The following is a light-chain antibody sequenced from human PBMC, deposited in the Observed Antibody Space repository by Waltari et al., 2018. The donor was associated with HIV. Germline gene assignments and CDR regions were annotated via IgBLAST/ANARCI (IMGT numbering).Light chain of an antibody. J-gene: IGLJ2*01. CDR1: NSDIGPYDY. CDR2: EVT. Sequence: QSALTQPPSASGSPGQSVTLSCTGTNSDIGPYDYVSWYQQHPGKAPKLVISEVTKRPSGVSDRFSGSKSGNTAFLTVSGLQAEDDADYYCSSFANRDGFYVLFGGGTRLTVL. CDR3: SSFANRDGFYVL. V-gene: IGLV2-8*01.